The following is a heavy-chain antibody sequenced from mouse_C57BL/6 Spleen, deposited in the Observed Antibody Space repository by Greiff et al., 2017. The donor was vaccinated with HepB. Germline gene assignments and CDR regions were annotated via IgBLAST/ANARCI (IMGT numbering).Heavy chain of an antibody. CDR1: GYTFTSYW. D-gene: IGHD1-1*01. J-gene: IGHJ2*01. CDR3: SRNYYDSSSFAY. V-gene: IGHV1-55*01. Sequence: QVQLQQPGAELVKPGASVKMSCKASGYTFTSYWITWVKQRPGQGLEWIGDIYPGSGSTNYNEKFKSKATLTVDTASSTAYMQLSSLTSEDSAVYYCSRNYYDSSSFAYWGQGTTLTVSS. CDR2: IYPGSGST.